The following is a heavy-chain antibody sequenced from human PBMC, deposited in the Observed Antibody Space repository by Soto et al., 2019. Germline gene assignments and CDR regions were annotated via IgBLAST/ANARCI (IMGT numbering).Heavy chain of an antibody. CDR2: INPSGGST. D-gene: IGHD3-10*01. V-gene: IGHV1-46*01. CDR3: ARVYGSGSYSVYFDY. CDR1: GSAFTSYY. J-gene: IGHJ4*02. Sequence: ASVTVSCPASGSAFTSYYMHWVRQPQGQGLEWMGIINPSGGSTSYAQKFQGRVTMTRDTSTSTVYMELSSLRSEDTAVYYCARVYGSGSYSVYFDYWGQGTLVTGSS.